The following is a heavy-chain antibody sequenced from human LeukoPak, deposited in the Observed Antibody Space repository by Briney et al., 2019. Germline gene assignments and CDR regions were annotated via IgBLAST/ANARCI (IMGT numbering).Heavy chain of an antibody. CDR3: ARGTGGSPQTGFLDY. V-gene: IGHV4-59*01. CDR1: GGSIRTYY. Sequence: SETLSLTCTVSGGSIRTYYWSWIRQPPGKGLQWIGYVYYTGSTNYNPSLKSRVTISVDTSKNQFSLKLTSVTAADTAVYYCARGTGGSPQTGFLDYWGQGTLVTVSS. D-gene: IGHD2-15*01. CDR2: VYYTGST. J-gene: IGHJ4*02.